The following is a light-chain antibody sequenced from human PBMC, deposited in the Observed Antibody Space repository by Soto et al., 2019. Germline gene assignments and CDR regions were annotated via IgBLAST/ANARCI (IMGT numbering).Light chain of an antibody. CDR3: CTYAGSNHV. Sequence: QSVLTPPASVSSSPGHSITISCTVTSIDVGNYNLVSWYQHHPGKAPKLMIYEVSNPPSVVSKRFACSKSGGTACLTSCGLKAEDEGDYYSCTYAGSNHVFRTGPKVTVL. CDR1: SIDVGNYNL. J-gene: IGLJ1*01. CDR2: EVS. V-gene: IGLV2-23*02.